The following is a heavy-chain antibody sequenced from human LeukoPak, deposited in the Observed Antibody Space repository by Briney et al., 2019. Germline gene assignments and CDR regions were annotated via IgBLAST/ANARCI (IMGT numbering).Heavy chain of an antibody. J-gene: IGHJ4*02. CDR2: VYDSGST. CDR1: GGSINNYY. Sequence: SETLSLTCTVSGGSINNYYWSWIRQPPGKGLEWIGYVYDSGSTNYNPSLKSRVTISIDTSTNQFSPKMTSVTASDTALYYCARHGGSYSFDYWGQGTLVTVSS. CDR3: ARHGGSYSFDY. V-gene: IGHV4-59*08. D-gene: IGHD1-26*01.